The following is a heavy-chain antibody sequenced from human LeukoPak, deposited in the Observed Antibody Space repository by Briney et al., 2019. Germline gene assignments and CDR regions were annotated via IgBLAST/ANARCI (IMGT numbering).Heavy chain of an antibody. CDR2: ISSSGSTI. J-gene: IGHJ4*02. CDR1: GLTFSDYY. CDR3: ARDDGDSSGYYYGH. Sequence: GGSLRLSCAASGLTFSDYYMSWIRQAPGKGLEWVSYISSSGSTIYYSDSVKGRFTISRDNAKNSLYLQMNSLRAEDTAVYYCARDDGDSSGYYYGHWGQGTLVTVSS. V-gene: IGHV3-11*04. D-gene: IGHD3-22*01.